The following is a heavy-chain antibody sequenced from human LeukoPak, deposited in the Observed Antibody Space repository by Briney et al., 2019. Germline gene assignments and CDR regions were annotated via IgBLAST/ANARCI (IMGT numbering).Heavy chain of an antibody. V-gene: IGHV4-30-2*01. CDR3: ARELWFANAPGSWLDP. CDR2: IFHTGST. CDR1: GDSISSGAYS. D-gene: IGHD3-10*01. Sequence: PSETLSLTCVVSGDSISSGAYSWSWIRQPPGKGREWIGYIFHTGSTFYKPSLKSRLTISVDNSKNQFSLRLRSVTAADTAVYYCARELWFANAPGSWLDPRGQGTLVTVSS. J-gene: IGHJ5*02.